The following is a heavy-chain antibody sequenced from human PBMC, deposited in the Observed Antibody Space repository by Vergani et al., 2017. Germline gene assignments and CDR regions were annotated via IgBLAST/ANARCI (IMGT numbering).Heavy chain of an antibody. CDR3: ASWGSSWYPFVS. J-gene: IGHJ5*02. CDR1: GGSISSSSYY. CDR2: INHSGST. Sequence: QLQLQESGPGLVKPSETLSLTCTVSGGSISSSSYYWGWIRQPPGKGLEWIGEINHSGSTNYNPSLKSRVTISVDTSKNQFSLKLSSVTAADTAVYYCASWGSSWYPFVSWGQGTLVTVSS. D-gene: IGHD6-13*01. V-gene: IGHV4-39*07.